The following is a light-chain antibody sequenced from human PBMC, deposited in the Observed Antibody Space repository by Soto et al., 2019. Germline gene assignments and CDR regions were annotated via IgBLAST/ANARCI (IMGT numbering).Light chain of an antibody. V-gene: IGLV2-14*01. CDR3: SSYTSSSTWV. Sequence: QAVMTQPPSVSAAPGQRVTISCSGSSSNIGGNSVSWYQQHPGKAPKLMIYEVSNRPSGVSNRFSGSKSGNTASLTISGLQAEDEADYYCSSYTSSSTWVFGGGTKLTVL. J-gene: IGLJ3*02. CDR1: SSNIGGNS. CDR2: EVS.